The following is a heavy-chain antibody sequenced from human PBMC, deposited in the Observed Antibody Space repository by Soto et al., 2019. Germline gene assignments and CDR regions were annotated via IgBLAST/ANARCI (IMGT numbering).Heavy chain of an antibody. D-gene: IGHD3-9*01. CDR1: GGSGISSSYC. Sequence: LETLSLTCTVSGGSGISSSYCWGWVRQPPGKGLEWIGSVYYSGSTYYNPSLESRVTISVDKSKNQFSLKLMSLSAADTAVYYCGRLEGLATISYYFDYWGQGALVTVSS. CDR3: GRLEGLATISYYFDY. J-gene: IGHJ4*02. CDR2: VYYSGST. V-gene: IGHV4-39*01.